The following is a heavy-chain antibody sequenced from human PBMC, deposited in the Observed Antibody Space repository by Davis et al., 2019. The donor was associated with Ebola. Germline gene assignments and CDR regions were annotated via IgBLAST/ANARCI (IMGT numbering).Heavy chain of an antibody. V-gene: IGHV4-34*01. CDR1: GGSLSGYY. J-gene: IGHJ4*02. CDR3: ARARGFIGYSSGWYPPPIDY. Sequence: MPSETLSLTCAVYGGSLSGYYWSWIRQPPGKGLEWIGEINHSGSTNYNPSLKSRVTMSVDTSKNQFSLKLSSVTAADTAVYYCARARGFIGYSSGWYPPPIDYWGQGTLVTVSS. D-gene: IGHD6-19*01. CDR2: INHSGST.